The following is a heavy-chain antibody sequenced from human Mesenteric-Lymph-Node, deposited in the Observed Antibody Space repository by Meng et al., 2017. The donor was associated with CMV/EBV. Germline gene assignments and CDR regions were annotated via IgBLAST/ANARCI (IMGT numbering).Heavy chain of an antibody. CDR3: ARVGESLNAFDI. Sequence: ASVKVSCKASGYTFTNYDIDWVRQAPGQGLEWMGWMNPNSGGTNYAQKFQGRVTMTRDTSISTAYMELSRLRSDDTAVYYCARVGESLNAFDIWGQGTMVTVSS. V-gene: IGHV1-2*02. CDR1: GYTFTNYD. D-gene: IGHD1-26*01. CDR2: MNPNSGGT. J-gene: IGHJ3*02.